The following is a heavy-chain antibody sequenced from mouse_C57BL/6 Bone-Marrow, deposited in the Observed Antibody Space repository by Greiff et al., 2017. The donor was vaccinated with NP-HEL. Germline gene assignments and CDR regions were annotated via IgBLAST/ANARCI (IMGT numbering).Heavy chain of an antibody. D-gene: IGHD1-1*02. CDR3: ATGGQYYFDY. CDR2: INPYNGDT. CDR1: GYSFTGYF. Sequence: VQLKESGPELVKPGDSVKISCKASGYSFTGYFMNWVMQSHGKSLEWIGRINPYNGDTFYNQKFKGKATLTVDKSSSTAHMELRSLTSEDSAVYYCATGGQYYFDYWGQGTTLTVSS. V-gene: IGHV1-20*01. J-gene: IGHJ2*01.